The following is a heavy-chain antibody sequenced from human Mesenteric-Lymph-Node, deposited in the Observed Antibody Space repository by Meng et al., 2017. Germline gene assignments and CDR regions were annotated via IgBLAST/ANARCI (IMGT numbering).Heavy chain of an antibody. V-gene: IGHV4-4*02. CDR1: GGSISSSNW. J-gene: IGHJ4*02. Sequence: HGQLQQSGLCVVEPSGPLSCTCAVSGGSISSSNWCSWVRQPRGKGLEWIGEIYHSESTNYNPSIKSRFTISVDTSKNQFSLKLSSATAADTAVYYCARVLANWNRVNSWGQGTLVTVSS. D-gene: IGHD1-20*01. CDR2: IYHSEST. CDR3: ARVLANWNRVNS.